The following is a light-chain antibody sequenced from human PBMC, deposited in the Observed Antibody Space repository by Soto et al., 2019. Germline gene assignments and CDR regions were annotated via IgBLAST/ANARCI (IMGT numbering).Light chain of an antibody. Sequence: DIQMTQSPSTLSASVGDRVTITCRARQSIDSWLAWYQQKPGKAPNLLIYKASSLESGVPSRFSGSGSGTEFTLTISSLQPDDFATYYCQQYNSYSAGTFGQGTKVEIK. V-gene: IGKV1-5*03. CDR1: QSIDSW. CDR3: QQYNSYSAGT. CDR2: KAS. J-gene: IGKJ1*01.